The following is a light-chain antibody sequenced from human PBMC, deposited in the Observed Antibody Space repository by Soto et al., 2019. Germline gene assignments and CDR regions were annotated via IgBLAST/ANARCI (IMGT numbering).Light chain of an antibody. CDR2: EVS. V-gene: IGLV2-8*01. CDR1: SSDVGDYNY. Sequence: QSVLTQPPSASGSPGQSVTISCTGTSSDVGDYNYVSWYQQHPGKAPKLMIYEVSKRSSGVPDRFSGSKSGNTASLTVSGLQAEDEADYYCSSYAGSNNFVFGGGTKVTVL. J-gene: IGLJ2*01. CDR3: SSYAGSNNFV.